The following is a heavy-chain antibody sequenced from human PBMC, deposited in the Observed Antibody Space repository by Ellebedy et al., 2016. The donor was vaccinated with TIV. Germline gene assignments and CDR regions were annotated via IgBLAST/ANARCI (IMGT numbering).Heavy chain of an antibody. CDR3: ARHELGSNAAFDS. J-gene: IGHJ4*02. D-gene: IGHD1-26*01. CDR2: IDPSDPYR. Sequence: GESLKISXKGSGYSFTTYWISWVRQRPGKGLEWMGRIDPSDPYRNKRPSFQGHVTISTDNSITTAYLQWSSLKAADTAIYYCARHELGSNAAFDSWGQGTLVTVSS. V-gene: IGHV5-10-1*01. CDR1: GYSFTTYW.